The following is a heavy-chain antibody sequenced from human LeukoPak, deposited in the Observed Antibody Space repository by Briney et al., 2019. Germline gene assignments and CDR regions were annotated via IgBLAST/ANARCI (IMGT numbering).Heavy chain of an antibody. CDR3: ARRRITIFGRDYYMDV. J-gene: IGHJ6*03. CDR2: IYHSGST. Sequence: PSETLSLTCTVSGGSISSGGYYWSWIRQPPGKGLEWIGYIYHSGSTYYNPSLKSRVTISVDRSKNQFSLKLSSVTAADTAVYYCARRRITIFGRDYYMDVWGKGTTVTVSS. CDR1: GGSISSGGYY. D-gene: IGHD3-3*01. V-gene: IGHV4-30-2*01.